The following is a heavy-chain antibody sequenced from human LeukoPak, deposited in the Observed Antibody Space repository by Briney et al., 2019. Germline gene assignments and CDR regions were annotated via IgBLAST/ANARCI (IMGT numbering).Heavy chain of an antibody. CDR1: GGTFNNYA. J-gene: IGHJ4*02. CDR2: IIPILRIP. V-gene: IGHV1-69*04. D-gene: IGHD6-13*01. CDR3: ARPGGSSWYVSMYY. Sequence: GASVKVSCKTSGGTFNNYAISWVRQAPGQGLEWMGRIIPILRIPDYAQNFQGRVTISADKSTSTAYMELSSLKSEDTAVYYCARPGGSSWYVSMYYWGQGTLVTVSS.